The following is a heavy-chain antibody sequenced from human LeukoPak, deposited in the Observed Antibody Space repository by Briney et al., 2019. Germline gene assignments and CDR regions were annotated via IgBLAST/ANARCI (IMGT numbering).Heavy chain of an antibody. J-gene: IGHJ4*02. Sequence: SETLSLTCTVSGGSISSSSYYWGWIRQPPGKGLEWIGSIYYSGSTYYNPSLKSRVTISVDTSKNQFSLKLSSVTAADTAVYHCARSSIVGAIVRWGQGTLVTVSS. D-gene: IGHD1-26*01. CDR3: ARSSIVGAIVR. CDR2: IYYSGST. CDR1: GGSISSSSYY. V-gene: IGHV4-39*07.